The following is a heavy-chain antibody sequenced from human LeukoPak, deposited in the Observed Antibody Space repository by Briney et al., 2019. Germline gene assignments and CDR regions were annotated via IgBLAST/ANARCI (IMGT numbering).Heavy chain of an antibody. V-gene: IGHV4-59*11. D-gene: IGHD5-18*01. J-gene: IGHJ4*02. CDR1: GGSISSHY. Sequence: SETLSLTCTVPGGSISSHYCSWIRQPPGKGLEGIGYMYDSVRTKDHPTLNSRVTLSADTSKSVFYLTLSSVTAAVTTVYHYATIKRGNIYGYFDFWGQGILVTVSS. CDR3: ATIKRGNIYGYFDF. CDR2: MYDSVRT.